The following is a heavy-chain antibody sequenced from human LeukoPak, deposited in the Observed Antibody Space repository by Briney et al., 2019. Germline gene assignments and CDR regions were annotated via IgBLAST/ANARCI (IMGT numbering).Heavy chain of an antibody. J-gene: IGHJ5*02. CDR3: ARGVAAAGTIWFDP. Sequence: PSETLSLTCTVSGGSISSGSYYWNWIRQPAGKGLEWIGRIYTSGSTNYNPSLKSRVTISGDTSKNQFSLKLSSVTAADTAVYYCARGVAAAGTIWFDPWGQGTLVTVSS. V-gene: IGHV4-61*02. D-gene: IGHD6-13*01. CDR2: IYTSGST. CDR1: GGSISSGSYY.